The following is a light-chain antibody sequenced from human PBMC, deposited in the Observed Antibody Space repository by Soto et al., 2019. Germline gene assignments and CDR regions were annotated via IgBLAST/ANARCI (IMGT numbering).Light chain of an antibody. CDR3: QQYGSSPYT. J-gene: IGKJ2*01. CDR2: GAS. V-gene: IGKV3-20*01. CDR1: QSVSSSF. Sequence: EIVLTQSPGTLSLSPGERATLSCRASQSVSSSFLAWYQQKPGQAPRLLIYGASSRATGIPDRFNGSGSGTDFTLTISRLEPEEFAVFYCQQYGSSPYTFGQGTKLEIK.